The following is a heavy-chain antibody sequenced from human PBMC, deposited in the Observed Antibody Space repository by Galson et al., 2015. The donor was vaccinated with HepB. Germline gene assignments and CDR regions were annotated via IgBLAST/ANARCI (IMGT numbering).Heavy chain of an antibody. D-gene: IGHD5-18*01. V-gene: IGHV3-23*01. CDR1: GFTFSSYA. Sequence: SLRLSCAASGFTFSSYAMSWVRQAPGKGLEWVSAISGSGGSTYYADSVKGRFTISRDNSKNTLYLQTNSLRAEDTAVYYCAKDGGYSYGLLGGQGTLVTVSS. CDR3: AKDGGYSYGLL. CDR2: ISGSGGST. J-gene: IGHJ4*02.